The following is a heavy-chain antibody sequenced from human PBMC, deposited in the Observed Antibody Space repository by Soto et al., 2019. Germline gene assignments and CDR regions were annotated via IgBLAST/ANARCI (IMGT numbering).Heavy chain of an antibody. Sequence: ASVKVSCKASGYTFTSYYMHWVRQAPGQGFEWMGIINPSGGSTSYAQKFQGRVTMTRDTSTSTVYMELSSLRSEDTAVYYCARTRQYYYDSSGYSLNYWGQGTLVTVSS. V-gene: IGHV1-46*01. D-gene: IGHD3-22*01. CDR1: GYTFTSYY. CDR3: ARTRQYYYDSSGYSLNY. J-gene: IGHJ4*02. CDR2: INPSGGST.